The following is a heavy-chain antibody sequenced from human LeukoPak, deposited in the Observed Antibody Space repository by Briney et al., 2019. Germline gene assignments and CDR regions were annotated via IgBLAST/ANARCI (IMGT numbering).Heavy chain of an antibody. CDR1: GVSISNYY. Sequence: SETLSLTCTVSGVSISNYYWTWIRQSAGKGLQWIGRINTSGNTNYNPYLKSRVTMSLDTSKNQFSLNLSSVTAADTAVYYCARERLGDRVELWAKGTTVTVSS. V-gene: IGHV4-4*07. CDR3: ARERLGDRVEL. D-gene: IGHD1-1*01. CDR2: INTSGNT. J-gene: IGHJ6*04.